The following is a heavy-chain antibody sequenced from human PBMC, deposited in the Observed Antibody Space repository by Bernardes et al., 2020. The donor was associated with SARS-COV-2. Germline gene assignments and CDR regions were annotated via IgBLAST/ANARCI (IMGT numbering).Heavy chain of an antibody. Sequence: GGSLRLSCAASGFSVTDNYMTWVRQAPGKGLEWVSVIYRTSKTFYVDSVKGRFTISRDNSKNLLFLEMNDLRVEDTAVYYCARDLGTGYPDYHQFFGMDVWGQGTTVTVSS. CDR3: ARDLGTGYPDYHQFFGMDV. D-gene: IGHD4-17*01. CDR2: IYRTSKT. CDR1: GFSVTDNY. V-gene: IGHV3-53*01. J-gene: IGHJ6*02.